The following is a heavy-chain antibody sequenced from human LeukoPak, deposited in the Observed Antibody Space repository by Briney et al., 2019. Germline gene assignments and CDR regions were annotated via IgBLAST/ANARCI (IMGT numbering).Heavy chain of an antibody. Sequence: GGSLRLSCAASGFTLSSYWMHWVRQAPGKGLVWVSRISSDGRTNYADSVKGRFPISRDNAKNTVSLQMNSLRAEDTGVYYCARAPSEIGGYYPEYFRHWGQGTLVIVST. V-gene: IGHV3-74*01. J-gene: IGHJ1*01. CDR2: ISSDGRT. D-gene: IGHD3-22*01. CDR3: ARAPSEIGGYYPEYFRH. CDR1: GFTLSSYW.